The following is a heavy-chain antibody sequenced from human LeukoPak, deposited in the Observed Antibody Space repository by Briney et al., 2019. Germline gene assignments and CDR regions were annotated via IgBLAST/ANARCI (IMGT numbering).Heavy chain of an antibody. D-gene: IGHD6-13*01. J-gene: IGHJ4*02. V-gene: IGHV3-21*01. CDR2: ISDTSSYR. Sequence: PGGSLRLSCAASGFTFRSYSMNWVRQAPGKGLEWVSSISDTSSYRYYADSVKGRFTISRDNAKNSLYLQMNSLRAEDTAVYYCARLPRIGYGSRQSVVYWGQGTLVTVSS. CDR1: GFTFRSYS. CDR3: ARLPRIGYGSRQSVVY.